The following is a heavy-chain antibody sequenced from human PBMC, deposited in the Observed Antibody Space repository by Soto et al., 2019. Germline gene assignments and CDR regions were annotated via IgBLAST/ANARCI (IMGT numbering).Heavy chain of an antibody. J-gene: IGHJ4*02. Sequence: PGGSLRLSCAASGFTFSSCAMNRVRQAPGKGLEWVSTISGSGESTYYADSVKGRFTISRDNSKSTLYLQMNSLRAEDTAVYYCATDRWNYDYFDFWGQGTLVTVSS. CDR3: ATDRWNYDYFDF. D-gene: IGHD1-7*01. CDR2: ISGSGEST. V-gene: IGHV3-23*01. CDR1: GFTFSSCA.